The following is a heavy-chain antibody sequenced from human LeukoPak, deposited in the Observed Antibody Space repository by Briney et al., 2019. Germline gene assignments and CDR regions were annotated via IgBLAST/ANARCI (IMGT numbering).Heavy chain of an antibody. CDR1: GNTFTGYY. CDR2: INPNSGGT. V-gene: IGHV1-2*02. Sequence: ASVKVSCKASGNTFTGYYMHWVRQAPGQGLEWMGWINPNSGGTNYAQKFQGRVTMTRDTSISTAYMELSRLRSDDTAVYYCARLYRSASRPHFDWLLEDYWGQGTLVTVSS. J-gene: IGHJ4*02. CDR3: ARLYRSASRPHFDWLLEDY. D-gene: IGHD3-9*01.